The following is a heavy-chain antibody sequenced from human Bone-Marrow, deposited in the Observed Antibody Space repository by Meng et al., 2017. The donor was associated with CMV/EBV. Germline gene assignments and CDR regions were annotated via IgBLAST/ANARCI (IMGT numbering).Heavy chain of an antibody. D-gene: IGHD5-12*01. V-gene: IGHV3-23*03. CDR1: GFTRSSYP. Sequence: SCAASGFTRSSYPMSWVRQAPGKGLEWVSIIYSDSSITYYADSVKGRFIISRDNSKNTLDLQMNSLRAEDTAVYYCAKDLRGYSNDYWGQGTLVTVSS. CDR3: AKDLRGYSNDY. CDR2: IYSDSSIT. J-gene: IGHJ4*02.